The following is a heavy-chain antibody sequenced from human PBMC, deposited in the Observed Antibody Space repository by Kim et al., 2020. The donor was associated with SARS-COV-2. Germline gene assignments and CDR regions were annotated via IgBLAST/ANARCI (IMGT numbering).Heavy chain of an antibody. V-gene: IGHV4-30-2*01. CDR3: AGMTALLYRFDP. D-gene: IGHD2-21*02. J-gene: IGHJ5*02. Sequence: SETLSLTCAGSGGSISSGGYSWSWIRQPPGKGLEWIGYIYHSGSTYYNPSLKSRVTISVDRSKNQFSLKLSSVTAADTAVYYCAGMTALLYRFDPWGQGTLVTVSS. CDR1: GGSISSGGYS. CDR2: IYHSGST.